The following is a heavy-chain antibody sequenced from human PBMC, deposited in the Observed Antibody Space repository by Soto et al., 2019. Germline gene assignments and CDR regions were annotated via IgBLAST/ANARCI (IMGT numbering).Heavy chain of an antibody. CDR2: ISYDGGRT. CDR1: GFTFNSYC. Sequence: GGSLRLSCAASGFTFNSYCMHWVRQAPGKGLEWVAVISYDGGRTSYADSVKGRSTISRDNAQNTLYLQMDSLRAEDTAVYYCARDVQFQSFDYWGPGTLVTVSS. D-gene: IGHD4-4*01. V-gene: IGHV3-30*03. J-gene: IGHJ4*02. CDR3: ARDVQFQSFDY.